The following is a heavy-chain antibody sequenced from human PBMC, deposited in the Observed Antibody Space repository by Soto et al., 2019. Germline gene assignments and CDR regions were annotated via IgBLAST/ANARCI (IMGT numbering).Heavy chain of an antibody. CDR3: VKDGRSGLSYYYGLDV. D-gene: IGHD3-3*01. Sequence: QVQLVESGGGVVQPGRSLRLSCAASGFTFSSYGMHWVRQAPGKGLEWVAVISYDGSNKYYADSVKGRFTIARDNSKNTVDLQMSSLRAEDTAVYYCVKDGRSGLSYYYGLDVWGQGTSVTVAS. J-gene: IGHJ6*02. V-gene: IGHV3-30*18. CDR2: ISYDGSNK. CDR1: GFTFSSYG.